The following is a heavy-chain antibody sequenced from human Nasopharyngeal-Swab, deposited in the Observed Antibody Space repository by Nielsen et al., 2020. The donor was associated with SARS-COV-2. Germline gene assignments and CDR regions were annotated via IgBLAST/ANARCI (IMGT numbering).Heavy chain of an antibody. CDR1: GGSISSGGYY. D-gene: IGHD4-17*01. J-gene: IGHJ4*02. CDR2: IYYSGST. V-gene: IGHV4-31*03. Sequence: SETLSLTCTVSGGSISSGGYYWSWIRQHPGKGLEWIGYIYYSGSTYYNPSLKSRVTISVDTSKNQFSLKLSSVTAADTAVYYCARDLGDNDSYFDYWGQGTLVTVSS. CDR3: ARDLGDNDSYFDY.